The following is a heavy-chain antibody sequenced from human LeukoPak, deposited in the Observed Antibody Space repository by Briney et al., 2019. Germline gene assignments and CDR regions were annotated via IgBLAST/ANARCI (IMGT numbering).Heavy chain of an antibody. D-gene: IGHD3-3*01. J-gene: IGHJ4*02. CDR1: GFPFNTYG. CDR2: IWFDGSVK. CDR3: AKDTGVQFLEPAF. V-gene: IGHV3-33*06. Sequence: GALGLSCAASGFPFNTYGMHRVRPAPGQGLEWVAAIWFDGSVKHYSDAVKGRFTISRDNSLNTLYLQMNSLRVEDTAIYYCAKDTGVQFLEPAFWGQGTLVTVSS.